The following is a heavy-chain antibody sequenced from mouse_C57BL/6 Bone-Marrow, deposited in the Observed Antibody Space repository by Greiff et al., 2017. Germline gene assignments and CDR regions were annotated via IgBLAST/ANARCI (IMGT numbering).Heavy chain of an antibody. V-gene: IGHV1-81*01. CDR1: GYTFTSYG. CDR2: IYPRSGNT. Sequence: QVQLKQSGAELARPGASVKLSCKASGYTFTSYGISWVKQRTGQGLEWIGEIYPRSGNTYYNEKFKGKATLTADKSSSTAYMELRSLTSEDSAVYFCAITLDYYGSSYWYFDVWGTGTTVTVSS. D-gene: IGHD1-1*01. CDR3: AITLDYYGSSYWYFDV. J-gene: IGHJ1*03.